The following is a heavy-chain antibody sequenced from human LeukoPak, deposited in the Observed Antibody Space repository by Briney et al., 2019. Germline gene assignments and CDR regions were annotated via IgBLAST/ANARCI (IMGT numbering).Heavy chain of an antibody. CDR2: INPNSGGT. Sequence: ASVKVSCRASGYTFTGYYMHWVRQAPGQGLEWMGWINPNSGGTNYAQKFQGRVTMTRDTSISTAYMELSRLRSDDTAVYYCARAGSTKRFLEWLSIPDYWGQGTLVTVSS. CDR1: GYTFTGYY. CDR3: ARAGSTKRFLEWLSIPDY. D-gene: IGHD3-3*01. J-gene: IGHJ4*02. V-gene: IGHV1-2*02.